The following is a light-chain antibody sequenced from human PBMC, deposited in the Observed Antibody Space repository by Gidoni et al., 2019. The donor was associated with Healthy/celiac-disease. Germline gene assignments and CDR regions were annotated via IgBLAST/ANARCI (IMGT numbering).Light chain of an antibody. CDR3: QQYDNLLFT. Sequence: DIQMTQSPSSLSASVGDRVTITCQASQDISNYLNWYQQKQGKAPKLLIYDASNLETGVPSRFSGSGSGTDFTFTISSLQPEDIATYYCQQYDNLLFTFGPGTKVDIQ. CDR1: QDISNY. J-gene: IGKJ3*01. CDR2: DAS. V-gene: IGKV1-33*01.